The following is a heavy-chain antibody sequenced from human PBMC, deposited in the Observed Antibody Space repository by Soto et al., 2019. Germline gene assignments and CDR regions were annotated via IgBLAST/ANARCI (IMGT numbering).Heavy chain of an antibody. V-gene: IGHV1-3*01. CDR1: GYTFTTYA. J-gene: IGHJ5*02. Sequence: SVKVSCKASGYTFTTYAMHWVRQAPGQRLEWMGWINAGNGNTKYSQKFQGRVTITRDTSASTAYMELSSLRSEDTAVYYCARGGRIVTMIVVVTNNWFDPWGQGTLVTVSS. D-gene: IGHD3-22*01. CDR3: ARGGRIVTMIVVVTNNWFDP. CDR2: INAGNGNT.